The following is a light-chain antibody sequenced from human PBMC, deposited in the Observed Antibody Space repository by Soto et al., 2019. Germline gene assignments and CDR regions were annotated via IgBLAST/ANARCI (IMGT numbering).Light chain of an antibody. CDR3: QQYSKQST. J-gene: IGKJ2*01. Sequence: DVEMTQSPSTLPTSIGDRVTINCRASQNVSNWLAWYQQKPGKAPKLLIYKASRLESGVPSRFSASGSGTDFPLTINRLQSDDFASYFCQQYSKQSTFGQGTKLQIK. V-gene: IGKV1-5*03. CDR2: KAS. CDR1: QNVSNW.